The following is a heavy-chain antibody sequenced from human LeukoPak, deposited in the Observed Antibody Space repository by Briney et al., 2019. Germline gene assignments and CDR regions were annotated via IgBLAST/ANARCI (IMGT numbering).Heavy chain of an antibody. Sequence: GASVKVSCEASGYTFAGYSIHWVRQAPGQGLEWMGWINPNSGDTTYAQKFQGRVIMTRDTSISTAYMELSRLRSDDTAVYYCAKHPGVAAAGNMIGGFDPWGQGTLVTVSS. V-gene: IGHV1-2*02. CDR2: INPNSGDT. D-gene: IGHD6-13*01. CDR3: AKHPGVAAAGNMIGGFDP. J-gene: IGHJ5*02. CDR1: GYTFAGYS.